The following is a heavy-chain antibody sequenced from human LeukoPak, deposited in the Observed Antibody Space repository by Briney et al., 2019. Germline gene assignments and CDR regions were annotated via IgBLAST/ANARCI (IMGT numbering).Heavy chain of an antibody. D-gene: IGHD3-10*01. CDR3: TTGGNYYGSGSYLPFDY. J-gene: IGHJ4*02. V-gene: IGHV3-15*01. Sequence: GGSLRLSCAASGFTFSNAWMSWVRQAPGKGLEWVGRIKSKTDGGTTDYAAPVQGRFTISRDDSKNTLYLQMNSLKTEDTAVYYCTTGGNYYGSGSYLPFDYWGQGTLVTVSS. CDR2: IKSKTDGGTT. CDR1: GFTFSNAW.